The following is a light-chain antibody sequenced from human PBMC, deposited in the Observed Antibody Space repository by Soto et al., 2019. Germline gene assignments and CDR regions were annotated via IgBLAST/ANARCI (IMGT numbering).Light chain of an antibody. J-gene: IGKJ2*01. Sequence: DIQMTQSPSSLSASVGDRVTITCRASQSMSSYLHWYQQKPGKAPKLLIYAASSVQSGVPSRFSGNGSGTDFTLTISSLQPADFATYYLQQSYSTPNMYTFGQGTKLEIK. CDR1: QSMSSY. V-gene: IGKV1-39*01. CDR2: AAS. CDR3: QQSYSTPNMYT.